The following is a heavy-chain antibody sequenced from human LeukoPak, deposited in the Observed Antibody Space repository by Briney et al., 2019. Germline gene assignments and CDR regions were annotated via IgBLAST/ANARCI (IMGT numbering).Heavy chain of an antibody. V-gene: IGHV1-2*02. Sequence: GASVKVSCKASGYTFTGYYMHWVRQAPGQGLEWMGWINPNSGGTNYAQKFQGRVSMTRDTSIRTAFMELSSLRSDDTAVYYCARDRLAVAVNGFDYWGQGTLVTVSS. D-gene: IGHD6-19*01. CDR2: INPNSGGT. J-gene: IGHJ4*02. CDR3: ARDRLAVAVNGFDY. CDR1: GYTFTGYY.